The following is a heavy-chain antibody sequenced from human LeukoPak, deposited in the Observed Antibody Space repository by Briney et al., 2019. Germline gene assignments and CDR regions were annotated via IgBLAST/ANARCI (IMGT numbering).Heavy chain of an antibody. J-gene: IGHJ4*02. CDR1: GFTFSGSA. CDR2: VSVSGDST. Sequence: PGGSLRLSCAASGFTFSGSAMHWVRQASGKGLEWVSTVSVSGDSTYYADSVKGRFTISRDNAKNSLYLQMNSLRAEDTAVYYCARDFPDCTNGVCYIDYWGQGTLVTVSS. D-gene: IGHD2-8*01. CDR3: ARDFPDCTNGVCYIDY. V-gene: IGHV3-21*01.